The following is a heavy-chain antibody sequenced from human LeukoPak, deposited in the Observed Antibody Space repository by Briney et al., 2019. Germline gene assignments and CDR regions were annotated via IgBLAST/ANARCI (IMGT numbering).Heavy chain of an antibody. V-gene: IGHV3-7*01. CDR3: ARGHHGLEV. CDR1: GFTFSSYA. Sequence: GGSLRLSCAASGFTFSSYAMSWVRQAPGKGLEWVANIKEDGSEKYHLDSVKGRFTISRDNAKDSLYLQMNSLRAEDTAVYYCARGHHGLEVWGQGTTVIVSS. CDR2: IKEDGSEK. J-gene: IGHJ6*02.